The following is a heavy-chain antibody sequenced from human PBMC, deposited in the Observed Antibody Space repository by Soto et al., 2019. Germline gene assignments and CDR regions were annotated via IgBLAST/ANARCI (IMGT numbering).Heavy chain of an antibody. V-gene: IGHV4-59*01. D-gene: IGHD3-16*01. CDR1: GGSFHNFY. CDR3: ARGVDYYAMSGYFSFDS. J-gene: IGHJ4*02. CDR2: VHYGGST. Sequence: ASETLSLTCNLSGGSFHNFYWLWIRQPPGKGLEWVGHVHYGGSTNYSPSLNSRATISLDTSKSQLSLKLRSVTAADTAMYFCARGVDYYAMSGYFSFDSWGQGIPVTVSS.